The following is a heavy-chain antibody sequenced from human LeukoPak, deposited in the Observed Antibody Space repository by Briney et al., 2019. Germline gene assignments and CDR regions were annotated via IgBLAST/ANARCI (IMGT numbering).Heavy chain of an antibody. CDR3: ARGRGWTYDS. CDR2: MRVDGSDI. J-gene: IGHJ4*02. V-gene: IGHV3-7*04. D-gene: IGHD6-19*01. CDR1: GLTFSSYG. Sequence: GGSLRLSCAASGLTFSSYGMHWVCQAPGKGLEWVANMRVDGSDIHYADSVKGRFTISSDNARNSLYLQMNTLRADDTAVYYCARGRGWTYDSWGRGTLVTVSS.